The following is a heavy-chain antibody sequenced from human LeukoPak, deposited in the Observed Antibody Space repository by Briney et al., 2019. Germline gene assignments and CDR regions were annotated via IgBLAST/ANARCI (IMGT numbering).Heavy chain of an antibody. V-gene: IGHV4-34*01. D-gene: IGHD3-3*01. Sequence: SETLSLTCAVYGGSFSGYYWSWICQPPGKGLEWIGEINHSGSTNYNPSLKSRVTISVDTSKNQFSLKLSSVTAADTAVYYCARAGGRYYDFWSGYRNWFDPWGQGTLVTVSS. J-gene: IGHJ5*02. CDR2: INHSGST. CDR3: ARAGGRYYDFWSGYRNWFDP. CDR1: GGSFSGYY.